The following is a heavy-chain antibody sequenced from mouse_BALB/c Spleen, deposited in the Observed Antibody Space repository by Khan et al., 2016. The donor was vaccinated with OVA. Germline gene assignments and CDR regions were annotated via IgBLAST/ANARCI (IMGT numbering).Heavy chain of an antibody. J-gene: IGHJ4*01. CDR2: IWGDGST. CDR3: ARAYYGNYREAMDY. CDR1: GFSLTGYG. D-gene: IGHD2-10*01. V-gene: IGHV2-6-7*01. Sequence: QVQLKQSGPGLVAPSQSLSITCTASGFSLTGYGVNWVRQPPGKGLEWLGMIWGDGSTDYYSALKSRLSISKDNSKSQVFLKMNSLQTDDTARYYCARAYYGNYREAMDYWGQGTSVTVSS.